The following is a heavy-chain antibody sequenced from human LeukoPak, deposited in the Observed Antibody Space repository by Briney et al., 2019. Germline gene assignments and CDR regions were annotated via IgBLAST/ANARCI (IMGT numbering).Heavy chain of an antibody. D-gene: IGHD3-16*01. J-gene: IGHJ5*02. V-gene: IGHV3-7*02. CDR3: ARALTEGEFDP. CDR1: GFTFSSYW. CDR2: IKQDGSEK. Sequence: GGSLRLSCAASGFTFSSYWMSWVRQAPGKGLEWVANIKQDGSEKYYVNSVKGRFTISRDNAKNSLYLQMNSLRAEDTAVYYCARALTEGEFDPWGQGTLVTVSS.